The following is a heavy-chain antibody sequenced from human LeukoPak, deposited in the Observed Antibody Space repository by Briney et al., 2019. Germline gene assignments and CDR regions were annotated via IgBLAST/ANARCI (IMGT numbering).Heavy chain of an antibody. Sequence: GGSLLLSCAASGFTFSSYSMNWVRHAPGPWLDWFSSISSNSSYIYYADSVKGRFTISRDNAKNSLYLQMNCLRAEDTAVYYCARDELPDIVVVVAAENWFDPWGQGTLVTVSS. CDR2: ISSNSSYI. V-gene: IGHV3-21*01. CDR1: GFTFSSYS. J-gene: IGHJ5*02. D-gene: IGHD2-15*01. CDR3: ARDELPDIVVVVAAENWFDP.